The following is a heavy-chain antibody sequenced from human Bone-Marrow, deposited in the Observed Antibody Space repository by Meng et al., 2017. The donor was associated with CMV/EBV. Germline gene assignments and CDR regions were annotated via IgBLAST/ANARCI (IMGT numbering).Heavy chain of an antibody. D-gene: IGHD3-16*01. Sequence: LSLTCAASGFTFSSYWMHWVRQAPGKGLVWVSRINSDGSSTSYADSVKGRFTISRDNAKNTLYLQMNSLRVEDTAVYYCARAADYSYNWFDPWGQGTLVTVSS. CDR2: INSDGSST. CDR3: ARAADYSYNWFDP. CDR1: GFTFSSYW. J-gene: IGHJ5*02. V-gene: IGHV3-74*01.